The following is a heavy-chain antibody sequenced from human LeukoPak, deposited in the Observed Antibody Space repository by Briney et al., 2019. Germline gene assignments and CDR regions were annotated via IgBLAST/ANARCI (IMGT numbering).Heavy chain of an antibody. CDR1: GGTFSSYA. D-gene: IGHD2-15*01. CDR2: IIPIFGTA. Sequence: SVKVSCKASGGTFSSYAISWVRQAPGQGLEWMGGIIPIFGTANYAQKFQGRVTITADESTSTAYMELSSLRSEDTAVYYCARGGCSGGSCYYDNWFDPWGQGTLVTVSS. V-gene: IGHV1-69*13. J-gene: IGHJ5*02. CDR3: ARGGCSGGSCYYDNWFDP.